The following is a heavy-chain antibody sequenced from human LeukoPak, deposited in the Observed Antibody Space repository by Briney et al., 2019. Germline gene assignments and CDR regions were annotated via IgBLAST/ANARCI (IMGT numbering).Heavy chain of an antibody. V-gene: IGHV1-18*01. CDR2: ISGYNGNT. CDR1: GCSFISYG. CDR3: ARDMGNSGLDV. Sequence: ASVKLSCKTSGCSFISYGISWVRQAPGQGLEWLGWISGYNGNTNYAPRVQGRATMTRDISTTTVYMDLTSLRSDDTAVYYCARDMGNSGLDVWGKGTTVSV. D-gene: IGHD2/OR15-2a*01. J-gene: IGHJ6*04.